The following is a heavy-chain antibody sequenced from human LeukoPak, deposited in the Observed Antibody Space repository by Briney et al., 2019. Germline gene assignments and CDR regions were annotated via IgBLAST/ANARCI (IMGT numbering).Heavy chain of an antibody. V-gene: IGHV3-30*04. Sequence: GGSLRLSCAASGFTFSSYAMHWVRQAPGKGLEWVAVISYDGSNKYYADSVKGRFTISRDNSKNTLYLQMNSLRAEDTALYYCARTYYPNYVHYFDYWGQGTLATVSS. CDR3: ARTYYPNYVHYFDY. CDR1: GFTFSSYA. J-gene: IGHJ4*02. CDR2: ISYDGSNK. D-gene: IGHD4-11*01.